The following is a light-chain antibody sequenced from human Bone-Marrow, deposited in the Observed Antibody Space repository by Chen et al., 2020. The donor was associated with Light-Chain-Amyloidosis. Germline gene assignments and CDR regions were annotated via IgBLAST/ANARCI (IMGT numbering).Light chain of an antibody. CDR1: SSNIGNNY. J-gene: IGLJ3*02. CDR3: GTWDSSLSAV. CDR2: DNN. V-gene: IGLV1-51*01. Sequence: QSVLTQPPSVSAAPGQRVTISCSGSSSNIGNNYVSWYQQLHGTAPKLLIYDNNKRPSGIPDRCSGSKSGTSATRGITGLQTGDEADYYCGTWDSSLSAVFGGGTKLTVL.